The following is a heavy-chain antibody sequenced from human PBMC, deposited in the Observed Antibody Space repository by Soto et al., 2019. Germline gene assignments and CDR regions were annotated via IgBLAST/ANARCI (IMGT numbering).Heavy chain of an antibody. V-gene: IGHV3-33*01. Sequence: QVQLVESGGGVVQPGRYLRLSCAASGFTFSSYGMHWVRQAPGKGLEWVAVIWYDGSNKYYADSVKGRFTISRDNSKNTLYLQRNSLRAEDTAVYYCARDVDHYDSSGYYDYWGQGTLVTVFS. CDR1: GFTFSSYG. CDR3: ARDVDHYDSSGYYDY. CDR2: IWYDGSNK. D-gene: IGHD3-22*01. J-gene: IGHJ4*02.